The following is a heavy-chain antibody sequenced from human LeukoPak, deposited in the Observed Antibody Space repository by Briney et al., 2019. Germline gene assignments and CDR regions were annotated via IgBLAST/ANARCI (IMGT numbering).Heavy chain of an antibody. CDR3: ARGNEAAAGIGWFDP. Sequence: GASVKVSCKASGNTFSGYYMHWVRQAPGQGLEWMGWINPNSGGTNYAQKFQGRVTMTRDTSISTAYMELSRLRSDDTAVYYCARGNEAAAGIGWFDPWGQGTLVTVSS. CDR1: GNTFSGYY. J-gene: IGHJ5*02. D-gene: IGHD6-13*01. V-gene: IGHV1-2*02. CDR2: INPNSGGT.